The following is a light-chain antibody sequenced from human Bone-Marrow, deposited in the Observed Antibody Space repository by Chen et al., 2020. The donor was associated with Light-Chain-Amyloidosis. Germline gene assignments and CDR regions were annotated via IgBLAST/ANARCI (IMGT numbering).Light chain of an antibody. Sequence: QLVVTQSPSASASLGASVKLTCTLRCGHSNYAVAWHQQQPDKGPRYLIQVNRYCSYSKSDGIPDHFSCSGSGAERYFTISSLKSEDEADYYCQAWDPDNWVVGGGTKLTIL. CDR3: QAWDPDNWV. V-gene: IGLV4-69*01. CDR2: VNRYCSY. J-gene: IGLJ3*02. CDR1: CGHSNYA.